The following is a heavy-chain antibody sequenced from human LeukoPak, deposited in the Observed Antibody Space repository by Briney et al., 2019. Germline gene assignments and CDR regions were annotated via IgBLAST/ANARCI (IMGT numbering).Heavy chain of an antibody. V-gene: IGHV4-4*07. CDR1: GGSISSYY. J-gene: IGHJ3*02. CDR3: ARDAPTGFYDSSGYKAFDI. CDR2: IYTSGST. D-gene: IGHD3-22*01. Sequence: SETLSLTCTVSGGSISSYYWSWIRQPAGKGLEWIGRIYTSGSTNYNPSLKSRVTMSVDTSKNQFSLKLSSVTAADTAVYYRARDAPTGFYDSSGYKAFDIWGQGTMVTVSS.